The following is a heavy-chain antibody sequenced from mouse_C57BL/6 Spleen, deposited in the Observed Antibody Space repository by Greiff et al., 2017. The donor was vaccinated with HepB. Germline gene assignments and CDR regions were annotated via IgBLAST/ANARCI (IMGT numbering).Heavy chain of an antibody. V-gene: IGHV10-1*01. J-gene: IGHJ3*01. CDR1: GFSFNTYA. D-gene: IGHD2-4*01. Sequence: EVQVVESGGGLVQPKGSLKLSCAASGFSFNTYAMNWVRQAPGKGLEWVARIRSKSNNYATYYADSVKDRFTISRDDSESMLYLQMNNLKTEDTAMYYCVRQDDYDGFAYWGQRTLVTVSA. CDR3: VRQDDYDGFAY. CDR2: IRSKSNNYAT.